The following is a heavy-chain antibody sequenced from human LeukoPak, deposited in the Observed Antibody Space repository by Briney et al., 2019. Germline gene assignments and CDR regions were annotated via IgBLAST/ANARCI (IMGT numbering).Heavy chain of an antibody. CDR1: GGSISSGGYS. J-gene: IGHJ4*02. CDR2: IYDSAST. V-gene: IGHV4-30-2*01. CDR3: ASRRSDEYYFDY. D-gene: IGHD3-16*01. Sequence: SETLSLTCAVSGGSISSGGYSWSWVRQPPGKGLEWIGYIYDSASTYYNPSLKSRVTISVDSSKNQFSLKLSSVTAADTAVYYCASRRSDEYYFDYWGQGTLVTVSS.